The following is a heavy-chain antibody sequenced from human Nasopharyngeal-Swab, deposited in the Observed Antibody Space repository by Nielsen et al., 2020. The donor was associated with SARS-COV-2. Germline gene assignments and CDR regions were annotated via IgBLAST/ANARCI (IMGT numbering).Heavy chain of an antibody. CDR1: GFTFSRFD. V-gene: IGHV3-13*01. CDR3: TRTLSASYMDV. J-gene: IGHJ6*03. Sequence: GESLKIPCAASGFTFSRFDMHWVRQVMGKGLEWVSAIGTAGDTYYPRSMKGRFTISRGDAENILYLQMNSLRAEDTAVYYCTRTLSASYMDVWGKGTTVTVSS. CDR2: IGTAGDT.